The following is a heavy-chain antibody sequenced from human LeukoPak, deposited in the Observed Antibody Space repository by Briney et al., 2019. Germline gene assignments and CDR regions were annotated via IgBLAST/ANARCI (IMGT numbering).Heavy chain of an antibody. V-gene: IGHV3-23*01. J-gene: IGHJ5*02. CDR2: ISGSGGST. CDR3: AKDRSLWFGDLIVNWFDP. CDR1: GFTFSSYA. Sequence: PGGSLRLSCAASGFTFSSYAMSWVRQAPGKGLEWVSAISGSGGSTYYADSVKGRFTISRDNSKNTLYLQMNSLRAEDTAVYYCAKDRSLWFGDLIVNWFDPWGQGTLVTVSS. D-gene: IGHD3-10*01.